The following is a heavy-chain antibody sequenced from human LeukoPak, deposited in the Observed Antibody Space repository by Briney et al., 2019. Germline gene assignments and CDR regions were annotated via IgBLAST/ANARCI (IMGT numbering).Heavy chain of an antibody. CDR1: GFTVSSNY. J-gene: IGHJ4*02. CDR2: IYSGGST. Sequence: GGSLRLSCAASGFTVSSNYMSWVRQAPGKGLEWVSVIYSGGSTYYADSVKGRFTISRDTSKNTLYLQMNSLRAEDTAVYYCARTQSGTFSYFDYWGQGILVTVSS. CDR3: ARTQSGTFSYFDY. D-gene: IGHD1-26*01. V-gene: IGHV3-66*01.